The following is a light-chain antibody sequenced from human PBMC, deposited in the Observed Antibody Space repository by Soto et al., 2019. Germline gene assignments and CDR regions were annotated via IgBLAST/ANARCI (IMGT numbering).Light chain of an antibody. CDR1: SSDVGTYNY. J-gene: IGLJ1*01. CDR3: DSYTGSSTYV. Sequence: QSALTQPASVSGSPGQSITISCTGTSSDVGTYNYVSRYQQHPGKAPKLMIYEVSNRPSGISNRFSGSKSGNTASLTISGLQADDEADYYCDSYTGSSTYVFGTGTKVTVL. CDR2: EVS. V-gene: IGLV2-14*01.